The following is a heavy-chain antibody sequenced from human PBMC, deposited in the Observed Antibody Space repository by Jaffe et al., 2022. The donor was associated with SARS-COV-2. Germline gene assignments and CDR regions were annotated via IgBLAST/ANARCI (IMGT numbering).Heavy chain of an antibody. Sequence: QVQLVESGGGVVQPGRSLRLSCAASGFTFSSYGMHWVRQAPGKGLEWVAVISYDGSNKYYADSVKGRFTISRDNSKNTLYLQMNSLRAEDTAVYYCAKDLRPRGYSYGYAFDYWGQGTLVTVSS. CDR1: GFTFSSYG. V-gene: IGHV3-30*18. CDR2: ISYDGSNK. D-gene: IGHD5-18*01. CDR3: AKDLRPRGYSYGYAFDY. J-gene: IGHJ4*02.